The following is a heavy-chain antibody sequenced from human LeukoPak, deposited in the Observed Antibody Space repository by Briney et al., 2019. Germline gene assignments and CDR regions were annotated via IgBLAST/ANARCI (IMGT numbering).Heavy chain of an antibody. V-gene: IGHV1-8*01. CDR1: GYTFTSYD. J-gene: IGHJ6*03. Sequence: ASVKVSCKASGYTFTSYDINWVRQATGQGLEWMGWMKPNSGNTGYAQKFQGRVTMTRNTSISTAYMELSSLRSEDTAVYYCARGVVITYYYYMDVWGKGTTVTVSS. D-gene: IGHD3-22*01. CDR3: ARGVVITYYYYMDV. CDR2: MKPNSGNT.